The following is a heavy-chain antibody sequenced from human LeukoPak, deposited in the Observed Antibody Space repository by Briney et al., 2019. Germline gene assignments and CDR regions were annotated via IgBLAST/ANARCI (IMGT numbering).Heavy chain of an antibody. CDR2: INGRGDST. CDR1: GLTVSSSY. V-gene: IGHV3-53*01. D-gene: IGHD2/OR15-2a*01. Sequence: PGGSLRLSCAASGLTVSSSYMSWVRQAPGEGLQWVSGINGRGDSTYYADSLQGRFAISRDNSKNTLYLQMNSLRADDTAVYYCARRDFSHSTTYNPLSDCWGQGTLVTVSS. CDR3: ARRDFSHSTTYNPLSDC. J-gene: IGHJ4*02.